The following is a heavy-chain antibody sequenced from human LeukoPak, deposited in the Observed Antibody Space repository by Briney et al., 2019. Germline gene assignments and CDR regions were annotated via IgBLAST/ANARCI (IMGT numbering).Heavy chain of an antibody. CDR3: ARSGPAGIRANWFDP. CDR2: ISSSSSYI. D-gene: IGHD6-13*01. V-gene: IGHV3-21*01. Sequence: GGSLRLPCAASGFTFSSYSMNWVRQAPGKGLEWVSSISSSSSYIYYADSVKGRFTISRDNAKNSLYLQMNSLRAEDTAVYYCARSGPAGIRANWFDPWGQGTLVTVSS. CDR1: GFTFSSYS. J-gene: IGHJ5*02.